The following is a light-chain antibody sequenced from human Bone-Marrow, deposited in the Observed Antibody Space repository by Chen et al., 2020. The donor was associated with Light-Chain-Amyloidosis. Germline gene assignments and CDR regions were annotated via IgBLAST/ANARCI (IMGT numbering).Light chain of an antibody. Sequence: QSALTQPASVSGSPGQSVTIACTGSYSDVGSHNFVSWYQLHPGRAPKLILYGVNNRPAGVSERFSGSKTDNTASLTISRLLGEDEDDSYCFTYGGRFGLRFGGGTRLTGL. CDR2: GVN. CDR1: YSDVGSHNF. J-gene: IGLJ3*02. V-gene: IGLV2-23*02. CDR3: FTYGGRFGLR.